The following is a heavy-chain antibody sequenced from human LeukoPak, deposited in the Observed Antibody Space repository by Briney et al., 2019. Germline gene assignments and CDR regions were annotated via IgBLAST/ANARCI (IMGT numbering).Heavy chain of an antibody. CDR2: ISSSSSYI. D-gene: IGHD3-22*01. CDR1: GFTFNSYS. CDR3: ARDAYYYDRSGYYRYFDY. Sequence: GGSLRLSCAASGFTFNSYSMNWVRQAPGKGLEWVSSISSSSSYIYYADSVKGRFTISRDNAKNSPYLQMDSLRAEDTAVYYCARDAYYYDRSGYYRYFDYWGQGTLVTVSS. J-gene: IGHJ4*02. V-gene: IGHV3-21*01.